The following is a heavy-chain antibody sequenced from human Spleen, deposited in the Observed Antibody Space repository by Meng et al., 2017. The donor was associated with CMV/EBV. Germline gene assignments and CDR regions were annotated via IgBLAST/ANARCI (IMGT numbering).Heavy chain of an antibody. J-gene: IGHJ4*02. D-gene: IGHD6-6*01. CDR2: IYYSGST. Sequence: VSGCPLRSGCYYWGRLRQHPGKGLEWIGYIYYSGSTYYHPSLKSRVTISVDTSKNQFSLKLSSVTAADTAVYYCARENSSSVGFDYWGQGTLVTVSS. CDR1: GCPLRSGCYY. V-gene: IGHV4-31*02. CDR3: ARENSSSVGFDY.